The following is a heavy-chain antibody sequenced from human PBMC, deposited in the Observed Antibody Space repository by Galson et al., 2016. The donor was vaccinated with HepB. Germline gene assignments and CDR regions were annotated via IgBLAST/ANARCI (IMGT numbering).Heavy chain of an antibody. CDR2: ISSSGRYI. CDR3: AKCLWVRGVYPFDP. V-gene: IGHV3-21*04. D-gene: IGHD3-10*01. CDR1: GFIFSSYN. Sequence: SLRLSCAASGFIFSSYNMNWVRQAPGKGLEWVSSISSSGRYIYYADSVKGRFTISRDNSKNTLYLQMNSLRAEDTAVYYCAKCLWVRGVYPFDPWGQGTLVTVSS. J-gene: IGHJ5*02.